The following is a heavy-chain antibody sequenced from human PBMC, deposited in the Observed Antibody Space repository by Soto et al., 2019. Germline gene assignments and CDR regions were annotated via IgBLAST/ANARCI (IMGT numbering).Heavy chain of an antibody. D-gene: IGHD6-19*01. CDR1: GYTFTSNA. Sequence: QVQLVQSGAEEKKPGASVKVSCKASGYTFTSNAMHWVRQAPGQRLEWMGWINAGNGNTKYSQKFQGRVTITRDTSASTAYMELSSLRSEDTAVYYCARVASSGWSLDYWGQGTLVTVSS. J-gene: IGHJ4*02. CDR2: INAGNGNT. CDR3: ARVASSGWSLDY. V-gene: IGHV1-3*05.